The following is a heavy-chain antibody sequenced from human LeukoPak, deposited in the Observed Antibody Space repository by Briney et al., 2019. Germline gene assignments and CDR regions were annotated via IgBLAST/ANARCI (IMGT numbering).Heavy chain of an antibody. J-gene: IGHJ4*02. CDR2: ISSSGSTI. CDR1: GFTFSDYY. CDR3: ARATYSSGWYDY. V-gene: IGHV3-11*04. Sequence: GGSLRLSCAASGFTFSDYYMSWIRQAPGKGLEWVSYISSSGSTIYYAEPVKGRFSISRDNAKNSLYLQMNSLRAEDTAVYYCARATYSSGWYDYWGQGTLVTVSS. D-gene: IGHD6-19*01.